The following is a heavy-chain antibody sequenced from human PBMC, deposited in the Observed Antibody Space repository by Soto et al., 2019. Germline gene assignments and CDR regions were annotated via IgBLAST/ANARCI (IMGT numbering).Heavy chain of an antibody. D-gene: IGHD2-21*02. Sequence: QVQLVPSGAELKKPGASVSLSCKASGFSFTIYYIHWVRQSPGEGLQWMGVINPSNGITSYPQKCEGRVSMTAAKSTTRVCLELSSLRSEDTAVYFCARDWPDTYCGGDCPLGHYYHGMSVWGHGTSIT. V-gene: IGHV1-46*01. CDR3: ARDWPDTYCGGDCPLGHYYHGMSV. J-gene: IGHJ6*02. CDR1: GFSFTIYY. CDR2: INPSNGIT.